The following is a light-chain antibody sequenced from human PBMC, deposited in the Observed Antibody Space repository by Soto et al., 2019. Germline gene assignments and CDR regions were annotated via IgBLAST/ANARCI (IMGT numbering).Light chain of an antibody. CDR3: QQYHALPYT. CDR2: GAF. CDR1: QDISRY. Sequence: DIQVTQSPSSLSASVGDRVTITCQASQDISRYLDWYQQKPGQAPKVLIYGAFNLIRGVSSRFSGSGSGTHFTFTITSLQPEDFATYYCQQYHALPYTFGQGTKLDIK. J-gene: IGKJ2*01. V-gene: IGKV1-33*01.